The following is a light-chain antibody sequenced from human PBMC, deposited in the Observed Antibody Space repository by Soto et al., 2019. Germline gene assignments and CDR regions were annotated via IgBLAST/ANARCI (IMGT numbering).Light chain of an antibody. Sequence: EIVLTQSPGTLSLSPGERATLSCRASQSVSSSCLAWYQQKPGQAPRLLIYGASSRATGIPDRFSGSGSGTDFTLTISRLEPEDFAVYYCQQYGYPPEAFGQGTKVEIK. V-gene: IGKV3-20*01. CDR1: QSVSSSC. CDR2: GAS. J-gene: IGKJ1*01. CDR3: QQYGYPPEA.